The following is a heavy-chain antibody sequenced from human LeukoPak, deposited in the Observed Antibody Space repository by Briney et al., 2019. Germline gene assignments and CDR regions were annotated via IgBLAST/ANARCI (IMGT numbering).Heavy chain of an antibody. CDR2: IRYDGSNK. D-gene: IGHD6-13*01. CDR1: GFTFSSYG. Sequence: GGSLRLSCAAPGFTFSSYGMHWVRQAPGKGLEWVAFIRYDGSNKYYADSVKGRFTISRDNSKNTLYLQMNSLRAEDTAVYYCARWAGGSSWPYFDYWSQGTLVTVSS. J-gene: IGHJ4*02. V-gene: IGHV3-30*02. CDR3: ARWAGGSSWPYFDY.